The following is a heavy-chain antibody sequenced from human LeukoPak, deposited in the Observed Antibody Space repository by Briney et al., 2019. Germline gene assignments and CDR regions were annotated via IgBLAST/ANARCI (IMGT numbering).Heavy chain of an antibody. CDR2: ISGSGGDT. V-gene: IGHV3-23*01. J-gene: IGHJ4*02. D-gene: IGHD2-15*01. Sequence: PGGSLRLSCAASGFTFSSYAMSWVRQAPGKGLEWVSGISGSGGDTYYADSVKGRFTVSRDNAKNSLYLQMNSLRAEDTAVYYCARGDCSGGSCYLSLTTIDYWGQGTLVTVSS. CDR1: GFTFSSYA. CDR3: ARGDCSGGSCYLSLTTIDY.